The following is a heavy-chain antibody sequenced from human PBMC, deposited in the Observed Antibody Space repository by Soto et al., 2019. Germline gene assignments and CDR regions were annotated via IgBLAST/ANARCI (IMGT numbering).Heavy chain of an antibody. V-gene: IGHV4-39*01. J-gene: IGHJ6*02. CDR2: MFYSGLT. CDR3: APLSVSLSGPYGIHV. D-gene: IGHD2-15*01. CDR1: GYSVTSSDYY. Sequence: SETLSLTCIVSGYSVTSSDYYWAWIRQPPGKGLEWIGSMFYSGLTYYNPSLKSRVTLSVDTSKNQFSVRLNSVTAADTAVYYCAPLSVSLSGPYGIHVWGQGATVTVSS.